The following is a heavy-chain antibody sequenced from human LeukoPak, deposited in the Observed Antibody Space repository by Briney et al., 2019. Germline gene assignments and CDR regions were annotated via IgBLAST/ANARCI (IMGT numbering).Heavy chain of an antibody. D-gene: IGHD3-9*01. J-gene: IGHJ5*02. CDR1: GYTFTNYY. CDR2: ISTYNGNT. CDR3: ARDGLGVSHYDALTGYYKGGWVDP. Sequence: EASVKVSCKASGYTFTNYYMHWVQQAPGQGLEWMGWISTYNGNTNYAQKLQGRVTMTKDTSTSTAYMELRSLKSDDTAVYYCARDGLGVSHYDALTGYYKGGWVDPWGQGTLVTVSS. V-gene: IGHV1-18*01.